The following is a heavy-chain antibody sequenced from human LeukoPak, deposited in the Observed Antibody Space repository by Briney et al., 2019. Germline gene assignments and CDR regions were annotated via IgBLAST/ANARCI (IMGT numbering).Heavy chain of an antibody. V-gene: IGHV1-69*13. D-gene: IGHD3-9*01. CDR2: IIPIFGTA. CDR1: GGTFSSYA. Sequence: SVKVSCKASGGTFSSYAISWVRQAPGQGLEWMGGIIPIFGTANYAQKFQRRVTITADESTSTAYMELSSLRSEDTAVYYCARATYYDILTGYYPYYYYGMDVWGKGTTVTVSS. J-gene: IGHJ6*04. CDR3: ARATYYDILTGYYPYYYYGMDV.